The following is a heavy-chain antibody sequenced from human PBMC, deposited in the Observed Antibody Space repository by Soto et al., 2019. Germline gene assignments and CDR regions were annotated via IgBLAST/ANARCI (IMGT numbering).Heavy chain of an antibody. CDR1: GGSIRSGGYY. CDR2: IYYSGNT. V-gene: IGHV4-31*03. J-gene: IGHJ6*02. CDR3: ARDRLMATAGTARHYFGLDV. Sequence: SETLSLTCTVSGGSIRSGGYYWSWVRQNPRRGLEWIGNIYYSGNTYYNPSLKSRLTISVDTSKNQFSLNLSSVTAADTAIYYCARDRLMATAGTARHYFGLDVWGQGTTVTVSS. D-gene: IGHD5-18*01.